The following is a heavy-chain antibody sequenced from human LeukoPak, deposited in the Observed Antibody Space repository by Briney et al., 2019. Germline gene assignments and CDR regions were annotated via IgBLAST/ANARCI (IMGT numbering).Heavy chain of an antibody. CDR1: GFTFSSYA. D-gene: IGHD6-13*01. V-gene: IGHV4-59*08. Sequence: GSLRLSCAASGFTFSSYAMSWVRQAPGKGLEWIGYIYYSGSTNYNPSLKSRVTISVDTSKNQCSLKLSSVTAADTAVYYCARRSIAAAGNRFDPWGQGTLVTVSS. CDR2: IYYSGST. CDR3: ARRSIAAAGNRFDP. J-gene: IGHJ5*02.